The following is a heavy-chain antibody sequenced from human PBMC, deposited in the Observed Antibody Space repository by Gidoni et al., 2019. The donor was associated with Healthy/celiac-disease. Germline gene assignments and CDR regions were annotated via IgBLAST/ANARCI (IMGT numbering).Heavy chain of an antibody. Sequence: QVQLQQWGAGLLKPSETLSLTCAGYGGSFSGYYWRWIRQPPGKGLEWIGEINHSGSTNYNPSLKSRVTISVDTSKNQFSLKLSSVTAADTAVYYCASTGNPIAAAGLYYYYGMDVWGQGTTVTVSS. CDR1: GGSFSGYY. CDR3: ASTGNPIAAAGLYYYYGMDV. V-gene: IGHV4-34*01. J-gene: IGHJ6*02. D-gene: IGHD6-13*01. CDR2: INHSGST.